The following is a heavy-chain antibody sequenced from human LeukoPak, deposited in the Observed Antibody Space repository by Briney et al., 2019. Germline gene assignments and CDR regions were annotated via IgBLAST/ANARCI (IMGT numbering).Heavy chain of an antibody. Sequence: GGSLRLSCAASGVTFSSKSMNWVRQAPGKGLEWVAVISYDGSNKYYADSVKGRFTISRDNSKNTLYLQMNSLRAEDTAVYYCAKEGYDSSGFFDYWGQGTLVTVSS. V-gene: IGHV3-30*18. CDR1: GVTFSSKS. D-gene: IGHD3-22*01. J-gene: IGHJ4*02. CDR3: AKEGYDSSGFFDY. CDR2: ISYDGSNK.